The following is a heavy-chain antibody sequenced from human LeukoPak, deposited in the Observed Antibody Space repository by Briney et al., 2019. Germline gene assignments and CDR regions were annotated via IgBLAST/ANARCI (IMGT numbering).Heavy chain of an antibody. CDR1: GFTISHYW. CDR3: AKDYGPHHYYYYYMDV. CDR2: IKQDESEQ. V-gene: IGHV3-7*03. J-gene: IGHJ6*03. D-gene: IGHD3-16*01. Sequence: GGSLRLSCAASGFTISHYWMSWVRQAPGKGLEWVANIKQDESEQDFVDSVKGRFTISRDNSKNTLYLQMNSLRAEDTAVYYCAKDYGPHHYYYYYMDVWGKGTTVTVSS.